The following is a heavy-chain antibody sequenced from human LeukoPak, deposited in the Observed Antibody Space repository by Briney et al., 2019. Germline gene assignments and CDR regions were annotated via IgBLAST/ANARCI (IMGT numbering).Heavy chain of an antibody. J-gene: IGHJ4*02. D-gene: IGHD2-15*01. CDR3: SKEVKMVAATGNDY. CDR2: ISFDGKVQ. CDR1: GFIFSRYG. Sequence: PGGSLRLSCAASGFIFSRYGMHWVRQAPGKGLDWVAVISFDGKVQYYADSVKGRFSISRDNSRNILYLQMNSLGTEDTAMYYCSKEVKMVAATGNDYWGQGTLVTASS. V-gene: IGHV3-30*18.